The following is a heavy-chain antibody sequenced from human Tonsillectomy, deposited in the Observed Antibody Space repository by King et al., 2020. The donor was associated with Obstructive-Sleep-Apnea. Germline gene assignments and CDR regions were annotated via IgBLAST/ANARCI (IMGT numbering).Heavy chain of an antibody. J-gene: IGHJ4*02. CDR2: ISWNSGSV. CDR1: GFTFDDYA. Sequence: LVESGGGLVQPGRSLRLSCAASGFTFDDYAMHWVRQAPGKGLEWVSGISWNSGSVGYADSVKGRFTISRDNAKNSLYLQMNSLRAEDTALYYCAKDIARGSGSYWVFDYWGQGTLVTVSS. CDR3: AKDIARGSGSYWVFDY. V-gene: IGHV3-9*01. D-gene: IGHD3-10*01.